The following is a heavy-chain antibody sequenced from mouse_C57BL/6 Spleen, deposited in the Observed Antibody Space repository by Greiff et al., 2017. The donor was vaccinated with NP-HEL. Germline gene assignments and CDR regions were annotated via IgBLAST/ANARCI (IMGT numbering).Heavy chain of an antibody. D-gene: IGHD1-1*01. Sequence: EVKLVESGGDLVKPGGSLKLSCAASGFTFSSYGMSWVRQTPDKRLEWVATISSGGSYTYYPDSVKGRFTISRDNAKNTLYLQMSSLKSEDTAMYYCARFTTVVATGAMDYWGQGTSVTVSS. CDR3: ARFTTVVATGAMDY. J-gene: IGHJ4*01. CDR2: ISSGGSYT. V-gene: IGHV5-6*01. CDR1: GFTFSSYG.